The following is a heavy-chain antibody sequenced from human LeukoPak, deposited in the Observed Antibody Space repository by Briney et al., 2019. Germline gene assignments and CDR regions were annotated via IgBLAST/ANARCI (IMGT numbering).Heavy chain of an antibody. V-gene: IGHV1-69*05. J-gene: IGHJ5*02. D-gene: IGHD3-22*01. CDR2: IIPIFGTA. Sequence: SVKVSCKASGGTFSSYTISWVRQAPGQGLEWMGRIIPIFGTANYAQKFQGRVTITTDESTSTAYMELSSLRSEDTAVYYCGSDYYDSSGSFRTWGQGTLVTVSS. CDR1: GGTFSSYT. CDR3: GSDYYDSSGSFRT.